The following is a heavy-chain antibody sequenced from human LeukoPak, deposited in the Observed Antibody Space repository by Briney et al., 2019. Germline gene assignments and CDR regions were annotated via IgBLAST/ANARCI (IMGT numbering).Heavy chain of an antibody. D-gene: IGHD3-10*01. CDR2: INHSGST. CDR1: GGSFSGYY. J-gene: IGHJ4*02. V-gene: IGHV4-34*01. CDR3: ARSPHYYGSGSRRGPFDY. Sequence: SETLSLTCAVYGGSFSGYYWSWIRQPPGKELEWIGEINHSGSTNYNPSLKSRVTISVDTSKNQFSLKLSSVTAADTAVYYCARSPHYYGSGSRRGPFDYWGQGTLVTVSS.